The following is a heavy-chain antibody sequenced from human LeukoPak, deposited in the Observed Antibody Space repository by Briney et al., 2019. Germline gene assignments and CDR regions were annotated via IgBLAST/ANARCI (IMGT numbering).Heavy chain of an antibody. CDR3: ARVPLAGIAAAADY. Sequence: ASVKVSCKASGYTFTGYYMHWVRQAPGQGLEWMGWINPNSGGTNYAQKFQGRVTMTRDTSISTAYMELSRLRSDDTAVYYCARVPLAGIAAAADYWGQGTLVTVSS. D-gene: IGHD6-13*01. V-gene: IGHV1-2*02. CDR1: GYTFTGYY. CDR2: INPNSGGT. J-gene: IGHJ4*02.